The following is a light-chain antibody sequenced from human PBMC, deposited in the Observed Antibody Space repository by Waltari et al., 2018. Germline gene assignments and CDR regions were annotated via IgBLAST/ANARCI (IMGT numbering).Light chain of an antibody. CDR1: SSNVGSNT. V-gene: IGLV1-44*01. J-gene: IGLJ2*01. CDR2: SNN. Sequence: QSVLTQPPSASGTPGQRVTISCSGSSSNVGSNTVNWYQQLPGTAPKLLIYSNNQRPSGVPDRFSVSKSGTSASLAISGLQSEDEADYYCAAWDGSLKGVVFGGGTKLTVL. CDR3: AAWDGSLKGVV.